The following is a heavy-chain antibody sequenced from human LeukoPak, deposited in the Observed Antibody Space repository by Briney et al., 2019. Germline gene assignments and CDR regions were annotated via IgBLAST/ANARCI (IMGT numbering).Heavy chain of an antibody. CDR3: AKDRLLLARGVIDAFDI. V-gene: IGHV3-30*18. CDR1: GFTFSTYG. D-gene: IGHD3-10*01. Sequence: PGESLRLSCAASGFTFSTYGMHWVRQAPGKGLEWVAVISYDGDNKYFADSVKGRFTISRDNSKNTLYLQMNSLRAEDTAVYYCAKDRLLLARGVIDAFDIWGQGTMVTVSS. J-gene: IGHJ3*02. CDR2: ISYDGDNK.